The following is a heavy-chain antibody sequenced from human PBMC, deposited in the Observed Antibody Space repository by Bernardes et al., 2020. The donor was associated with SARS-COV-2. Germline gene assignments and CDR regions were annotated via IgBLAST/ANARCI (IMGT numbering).Heavy chain of an antibody. V-gene: IGHV3-23*01. J-gene: IGHJ3*02. D-gene: IGHD1-26*01. Sequence: GGSLRLSCAASGFTFSRNAMTWVRQAPGRGREWLSGISGSGGSTYYADSVKGRFTISRDNSKNTLYLQMNSLRAEDTAVYYCAKVGGSGSYYGNAFDIWGQGTMVTVSS. CDR3: AKVGGSGSYYGNAFDI. CDR2: ISGSGGST. CDR1: GFTFSRNA.